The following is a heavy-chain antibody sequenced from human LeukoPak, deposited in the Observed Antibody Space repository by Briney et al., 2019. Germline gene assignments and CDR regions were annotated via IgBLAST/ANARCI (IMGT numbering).Heavy chain of an antibody. J-gene: IGHJ4*02. Sequence: GASVKVSCKASGYTFTGYYMHWVRQAPGQGLEWMGWMNPNSGNTGYAQKFQGRVTMTRNTSISTAYMELSSLRSEDTAVYYCARAFSPYYDYVWGSYRYRSFDYWGQGTLVTVSS. CDR1: GYTFTGYY. CDR3: ARAFSPYYDYVWGSYRYRSFDY. CDR2: MNPNSGNT. D-gene: IGHD3-16*02. V-gene: IGHV1-8*02.